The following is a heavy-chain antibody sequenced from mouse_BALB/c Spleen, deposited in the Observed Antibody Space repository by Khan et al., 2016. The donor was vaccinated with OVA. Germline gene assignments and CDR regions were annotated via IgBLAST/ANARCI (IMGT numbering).Heavy chain of an antibody. J-gene: IGHJ2*01. CDR2: IYPGDGNT. D-gene: IGHD1-1*01. Sequence: VQLQQSGTELARPGASVKLSCKASGYTFTSYWMQWVKQRPGQGLEWIGAIYPGDGNTRYTQKFKGKATLTADKSSSTAYMQLSSLASEDSAVYYWARGGITTSYFDYWGQGTTLTVSS. V-gene: IGHV1-87*01. CDR3: ARGGITTSYFDY. CDR1: GYTFTSYW.